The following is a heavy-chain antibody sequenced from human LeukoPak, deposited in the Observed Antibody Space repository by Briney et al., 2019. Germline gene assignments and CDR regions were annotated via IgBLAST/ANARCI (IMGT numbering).Heavy chain of an antibody. CDR1: RFTSSNYW. J-gene: IGHJ6*03. D-gene: IGHD6-13*01. CDR3: ARGYSSSWYDYYYYMDV. V-gene: IGHV3-74*01. Sequence: GGSLRLSCAASRFTSSNYWMHWVRQAPGKGLVWVSRINSDGSGTSYADSVKGRFTISRDNAKNTLYLQMNSLRAEDTAVYYCARGYSSSWYDYYYYMDVWGKGTTVTVSS. CDR2: INSDGSGT.